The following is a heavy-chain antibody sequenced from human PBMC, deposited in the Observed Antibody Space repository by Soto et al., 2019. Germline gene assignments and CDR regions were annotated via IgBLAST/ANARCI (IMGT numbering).Heavy chain of an antibody. J-gene: IGHJ4*02. CDR3: VRDLGQQAYACEF. CDR2: IWYDGNSQ. V-gene: IGHV3-33*01. CDR1: GFNFRNHG. D-gene: IGHD6-13*01. Sequence: QVQLVESGGGVVQPGGSLRVSCAASGFNFRNHGMHWVRQAPGKGLEWVAVIWYDGNSQYYADFVKGRFTISRDNRKNTLYLEMNSLRIEDTAVYYCVRDLGQQAYACEFCGQGTVVTVSS.